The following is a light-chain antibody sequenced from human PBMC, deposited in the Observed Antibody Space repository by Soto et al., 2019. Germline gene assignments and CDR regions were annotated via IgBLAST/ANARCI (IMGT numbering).Light chain of an antibody. CDR1: QSLLHLNGNNY. Sequence: DIVMTQSPLSLPVTPGEPASNSCRSSQSLLHLNGNNYLDWYLQKPGQSPQLLIYLGSNRASGVPDRFSGSGSGTDFTLKISRVEAEDVGIYYCMQALQNPVTFGQGTRLEIK. CDR2: LGS. V-gene: IGKV2-28*01. CDR3: MQALQNPVT. J-gene: IGKJ5*01.